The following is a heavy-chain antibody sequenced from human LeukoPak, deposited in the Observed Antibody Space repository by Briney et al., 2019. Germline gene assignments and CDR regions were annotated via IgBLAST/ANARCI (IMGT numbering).Heavy chain of an antibody. J-gene: IGHJ3*02. CDR1: GFTFSSYA. CDR3: AKDHITMVRGVPFSPDAFDI. Sequence: GGSLRLSCAASGFTFSSYAVSWVRQAPGKGLEWVSSISGSGGSTYSADSVKGRFTISRDNSKNTLYLQMNSLRAEDTAVYYCAKDHITMVRGVPFSPDAFDIWGQGTMVTVSS. V-gene: IGHV3-23*01. CDR2: ISGSGGST. D-gene: IGHD3-10*01.